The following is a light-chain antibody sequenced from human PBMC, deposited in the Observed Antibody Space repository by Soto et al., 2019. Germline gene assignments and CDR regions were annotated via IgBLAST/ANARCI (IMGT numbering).Light chain of an antibody. V-gene: IGKV1-9*01. CDR2: GAS. Sequence: DIQLTQSPSFLSASIGDRVTITCRASQGIRSFLAWYQQKPGKAPNLLISGASILPTGVPSRFSGSGSGTEFTLTISSQQPDDFATYYCQHLNTYPLTFGGGTKVEI. CDR3: QHLNTYPLT. J-gene: IGKJ4*01. CDR1: QGIRSF.